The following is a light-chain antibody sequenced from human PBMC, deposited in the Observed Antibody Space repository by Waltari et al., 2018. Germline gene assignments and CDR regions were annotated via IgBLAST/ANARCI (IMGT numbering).Light chain of an antibody. CDR3: QSFDSSLSDV. J-gene: IGLJ1*01. CDR2: ATY. V-gene: IGLV1-40*01. CDR1: RSNIGAGYD. Sequence: QPVLTQPPSVSGAPGQSVTISCTGTRSNIGAGYDVHWYRQLPGTAPKLLIYATYKRPSGVPDLFSGSKSDTSAYLVIAGLQAEEEADYYCQSFDSSLSDVFGTGTKVTVL.